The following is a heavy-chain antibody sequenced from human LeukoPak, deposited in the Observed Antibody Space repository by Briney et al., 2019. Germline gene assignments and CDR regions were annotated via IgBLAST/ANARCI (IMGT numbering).Heavy chain of an antibody. CDR3: ARAATYYDFLSGRNPPDYFDY. D-gene: IGHD3-3*01. J-gene: IGHJ4*02. V-gene: IGHV3-21*01. Sequence: GGSLRLSCAASGFTFSSYSMNWVRQAPGKGLECVSSISSSSSYIYYADSVKGRFTISRDNAKNSLYLQMNSLRAEDTAVYYCARAATYYDFLSGRNPPDYFDYWGQGTLVTVSS. CDR1: GFTFSSYS. CDR2: ISSSSSYI.